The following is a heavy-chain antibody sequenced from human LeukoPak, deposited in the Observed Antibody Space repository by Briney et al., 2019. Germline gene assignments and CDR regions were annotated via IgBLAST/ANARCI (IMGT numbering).Heavy chain of an antibody. CDR3: ARGNILTGYCFDF. D-gene: IGHD3-9*01. V-gene: IGHV4-34*01. J-gene: IGHJ4*02. CDR1: GGSITGYY. CDR2: IHYTGAT. Sequence: SETLSLACAVYGGSITGYYWSWIRQTPGRGLEWVGEIHYTGATSYNPSLKSRATKSTDTSKNQFSLRLSSVTAADTAVYYCARGNILTGYCFDFWGQGALVTVSS.